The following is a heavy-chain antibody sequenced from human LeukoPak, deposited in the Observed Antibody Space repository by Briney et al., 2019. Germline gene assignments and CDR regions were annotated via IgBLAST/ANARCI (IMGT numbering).Heavy chain of an antibody. CDR1: GGSFSGYY. CDR2: INHSGST. D-gene: IGHD2-2*02. V-gene: IGHV4-34*01. J-gene: IGHJ4*02. Sequence: SETLSLTCAVYGGSFSGYYWSWIRQPPGKGLERIREINHSGSTNYNPSLKSRVTISVDTSKNQFSLKLSSVTAADTAVYYCARHYCSSTSCYTGFDYWGQGTLVTVSS. CDR3: ARHYCSSTSCYTGFDY.